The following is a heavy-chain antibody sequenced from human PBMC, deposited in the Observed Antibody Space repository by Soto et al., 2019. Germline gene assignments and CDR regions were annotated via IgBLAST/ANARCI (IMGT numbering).Heavy chain of an antibody. D-gene: IGHD5-18*01. CDR1: GFTFSSYA. CDR2: ISGSGSST. J-gene: IGHJ4*02. V-gene: IGHV3-23*01. CDR3: AKDHTAMVTSNTDY. Sequence: GGSLRLSCAASGFTFSSYAMSWVRQAPGKGLEWVSAISGSGSSTYYADSVKGRFTISRDNSKNTLYLQMNSLRAEDTAVYYCAKDHTAMVTSNTDYWGQGTLVTVSS.